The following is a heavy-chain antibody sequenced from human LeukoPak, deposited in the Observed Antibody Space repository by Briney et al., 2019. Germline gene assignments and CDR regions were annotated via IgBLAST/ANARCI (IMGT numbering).Heavy chain of an antibody. J-gene: IGHJ4*02. CDR2: IYYSGST. CDR3: ARASYDYVWGSYRSFDY. D-gene: IGHD3-16*02. V-gene: IGHV4-59*12. CDR1: GGSISSYY. Sequence: SETLSLTCTVSGGSISSYYWSWIRQPPGKGLEWIGYIYYSGSTNYNPSLKSRVTISVDTSKNQFSLKLSSVTAADTAVYYCARASYDYVWGSYRSFDYWGQGTLVTVSS.